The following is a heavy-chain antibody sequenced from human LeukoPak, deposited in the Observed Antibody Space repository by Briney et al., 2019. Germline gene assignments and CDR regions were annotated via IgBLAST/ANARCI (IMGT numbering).Heavy chain of an antibody. J-gene: IGHJ4*02. CDR2: ISAYNGNT. D-gene: IGHD3-10*01. CDR1: GYTFTSYG. CDR3: ARAQGQDYYGSGSYYDRNFDY. Sequence: GASVKVSCKASGYTFTSYGISWVRQAPGQGLEWMGWISAYNGNTNYAQKLQGRVTMTTDTSTSTAYMELRSLRSDDTAVHYCARAQGQDYYGSGSYYDRNFDYWGQGTLVTVSS. V-gene: IGHV1-18*01.